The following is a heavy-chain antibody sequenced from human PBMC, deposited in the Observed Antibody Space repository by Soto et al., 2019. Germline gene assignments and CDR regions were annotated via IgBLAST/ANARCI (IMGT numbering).Heavy chain of an antibody. CDR1: GGSVSSNKYY. CDR2: IYYSGTT. J-gene: IGHJ5*02. CDR3: ARDSRIVATFAMGSVGFDP. Sequence: SETLSLTCTVSGGSVSSNKYYWSWIRQPPGKGLEWIGYIYYSGTTNYNPSLKSRVTLSVDTSKNQFSLKLNSVTAADTAVYYCARDSRIVATFAMGSVGFDPWGQGTLVTVSS. D-gene: IGHD2-2*01. V-gene: IGHV4-61*01.